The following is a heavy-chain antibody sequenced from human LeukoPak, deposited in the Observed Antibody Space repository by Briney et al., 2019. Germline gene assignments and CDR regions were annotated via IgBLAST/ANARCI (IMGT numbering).Heavy chain of an antibody. CDR2: INWNGDNT. V-gene: IGHV3-20*04. Sequence: GGSLRLSCAASGFTFDDYGMSWVRQAPGKGLEWVSRINWNGDNTGYADSVEGRFTISRDNFENTLYLQMNSLRAEDTAIYYCAKGGYCSSTSCHDYYFFMDIWGKGTTVTISS. D-gene: IGHD2-2*01. CDR3: AKGGYCSSTSCHDYYFFMDI. CDR1: GFTFDDYG. J-gene: IGHJ6*03.